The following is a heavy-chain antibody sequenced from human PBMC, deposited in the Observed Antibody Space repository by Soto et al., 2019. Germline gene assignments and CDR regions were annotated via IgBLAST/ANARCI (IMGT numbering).Heavy chain of an antibody. CDR3: ARGSDSSCYTTYYYYYYGMDY. V-gene: IGHV1-2*02. J-gene: IGHJ6*02. D-gene: IGHD3-22*01. CDR2: INPNSGGT. CDR1: GYTFTGYY. Sequence: ASVKVSCKASGYTFTGYYMHWVRQAPGQGLEWMGWINPNSGGTNYAQKFQGRVTMTRDTSISTAYMGLSRLRSDDTAVYYCARGSDSSCYTTYYYYYYGMDYWGQGTMVTVSS.